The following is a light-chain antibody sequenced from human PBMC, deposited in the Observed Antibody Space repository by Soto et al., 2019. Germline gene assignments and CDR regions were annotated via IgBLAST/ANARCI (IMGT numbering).Light chain of an antibody. CDR1: SSDVGSYNY. J-gene: IGLJ1*01. CDR2: DVS. CDR3: CSYRTSNTRQIV. V-gene: IGLV2-14*03. Sequence: QSVLTQPASVSGSPGQSITISCAGTSSDVGSYNYISWCQHHPGKAPKLMIYDVSNRPSGVSNRLPGSKSGNTASLSISGLQPEDEADYYCCSYRTSNTRQIVCGTGTKVTVL.